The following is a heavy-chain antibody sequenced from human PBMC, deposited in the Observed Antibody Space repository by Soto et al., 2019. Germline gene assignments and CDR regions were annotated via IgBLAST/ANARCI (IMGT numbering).Heavy chain of an antibody. CDR3: ARAHYDFWSGSTKNNWFDP. J-gene: IGHJ5*02. V-gene: IGHV4-30-4*01. Sequence: SETLSLTCTVSGGSISSGDYYWSWIRQPPGKGLEWIGYIYYSGSTYYNPSLKSRVTISVDTSKNQFSLKLSSVTAADTAVYYCARAHYDFWSGSTKNNWFDPWGQGTLVTVSS. CDR2: IYYSGST. CDR1: GGSISSGDYY. D-gene: IGHD3-3*01.